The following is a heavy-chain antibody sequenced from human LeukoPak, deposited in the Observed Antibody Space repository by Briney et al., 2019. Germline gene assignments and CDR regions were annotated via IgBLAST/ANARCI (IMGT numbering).Heavy chain of an antibody. V-gene: IGHV3-23*01. J-gene: IGHJ4*02. Sequence: PGGPLRLSCAASGFIFSSYAMSWVRQAPGKGLEWVSTISGSGGSTYYADSVKGRFTISRDNSKNTVYLQMNSLRAEDTALYYCTTLGYHLDSWGQGTLVTVSS. CDR2: ISGSGGST. CDR1: GFIFSSYA. D-gene: IGHD3-22*01. CDR3: TTLGYHLDS.